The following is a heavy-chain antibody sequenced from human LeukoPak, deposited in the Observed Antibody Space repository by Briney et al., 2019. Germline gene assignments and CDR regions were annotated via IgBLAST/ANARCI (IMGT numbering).Heavy chain of an antibody. CDR2: ISGSGGST. Sequence: PGGSLRLPCAASGFTFSSYAMSWVRQAPGKGLEWVSAISGSGGSTYYADSVKGRFTISRDNSKNTLYLQMNSLRAEDTAVYYCAKDLEPDDILTGCGAFDYWGQGTLVTVSS. D-gene: IGHD3-9*01. CDR1: GFTFSSYA. V-gene: IGHV3-23*01. J-gene: IGHJ4*02. CDR3: AKDLEPDDILTGCGAFDY.